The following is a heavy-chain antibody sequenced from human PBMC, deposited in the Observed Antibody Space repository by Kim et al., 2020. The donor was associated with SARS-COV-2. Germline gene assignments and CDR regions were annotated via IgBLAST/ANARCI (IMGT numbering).Heavy chain of an antibody. D-gene: IGHD3-16*01. Sequence: GGSLRLSCAASGFTFSDHYMDWVRQAPGKGLEWVGRTRNKANSYTTEYAASVKGRFTISRDDSKNSLYLQMNSLKTEDTAVYYCARGDPGYYYGMDVWGQGTTVTVSS. V-gene: IGHV3-72*01. J-gene: IGHJ6*02. CDR3: ARGDPGYYYGMDV. CDR2: TRNKANSYTT. CDR1: GFTFSDHY.